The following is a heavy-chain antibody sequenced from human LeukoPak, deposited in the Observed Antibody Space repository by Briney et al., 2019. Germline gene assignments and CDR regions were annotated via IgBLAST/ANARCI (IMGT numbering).Heavy chain of an antibody. CDR1: GGTLSSYA. J-gene: IGHJ3*02. Sequence: ASVKVSCKASGGTLSSYAISWVRQAPGQGLEWMGGIIPIFGTANYAQKFQGRVTITADESTSTAYMELSSLRSEDTAVYYCARDILDFWSGYYKAAFDIWGQGTMVTVSS. D-gene: IGHD3-3*01. CDR3: ARDILDFWSGYYKAAFDI. V-gene: IGHV1-69*13. CDR2: IIPIFGTA.